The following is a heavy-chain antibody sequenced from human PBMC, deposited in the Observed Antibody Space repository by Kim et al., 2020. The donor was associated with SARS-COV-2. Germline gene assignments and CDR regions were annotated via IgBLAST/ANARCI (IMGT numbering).Heavy chain of an antibody. Sequence: SETLSLTCAVYGGSFSGYYWGWIRQTSGKGLEWIGELNHSGSTNYNPSLKSRVTISVDTSKNQFSLKLSSVTAADTAVYYCARLTKRLLEWLSPYFDYWGQGTLVTVSS. CDR1: GGSFSGYY. D-gene: IGHD3-3*01. CDR3: ARLTKRLLEWLSPYFDY. CDR2: LNHSGST. J-gene: IGHJ4*02. V-gene: IGHV4-34*01.